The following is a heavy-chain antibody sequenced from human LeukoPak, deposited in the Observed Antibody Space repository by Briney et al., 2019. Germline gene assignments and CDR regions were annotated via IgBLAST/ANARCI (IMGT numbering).Heavy chain of an antibody. J-gene: IGHJ5*02. CDR2: INPNSGGT. V-gene: IGHV1-2*04. Sequence: GASVKVSCKASGYTFTGYYMHWVRQAPGQGLEWMGWINPNSGGTNYAQKFQGWVTMTRDTSISTAYMELSRLRSDDTAVYYCARDQSDYGGNSGLDPWGQGTLVTVSS. D-gene: IGHD4-23*01. CDR1: GYTFTGYY. CDR3: ARDQSDYGGNSGLDP.